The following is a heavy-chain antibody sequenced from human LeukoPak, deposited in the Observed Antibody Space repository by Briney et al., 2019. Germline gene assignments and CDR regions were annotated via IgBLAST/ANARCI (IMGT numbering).Heavy chain of an antibody. CDR1: GFTFSSYA. CDR3: AKDSTGYYDSSGCAEYFQH. V-gene: IGHV3-23*01. CDR2: ISGSGGST. J-gene: IGHJ1*01. D-gene: IGHD3-22*01. Sequence: GGSLRLSCAASGFTFSSYAMSWVRQAAGKGLEWVSAISGSGGSTYYADSVKGRFTISRDNSNNTLYLQMNSLRAEDTAVYYCAKDSTGYYDSSGCAEYFQHWGQGTLVTASS.